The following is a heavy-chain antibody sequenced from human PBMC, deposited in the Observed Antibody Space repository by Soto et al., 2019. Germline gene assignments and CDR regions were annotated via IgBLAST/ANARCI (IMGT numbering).Heavy chain of an antibody. CDR3: AKDGPYDFWSGYYFDY. Sequence: GGSLRLSCAASGFTFSSYAMSWVRQAPGKGLEWVSAISGSGGSTYYADSVKGRFTISRDNSKNTLYLQMNSLRAEDTAVYYCAKDGPYDFWSGYYFDYWGQVTLVTVSS. CDR2: ISGSGGST. CDR1: GFTFSSYA. V-gene: IGHV3-23*01. J-gene: IGHJ4*02. D-gene: IGHD3-3*01.